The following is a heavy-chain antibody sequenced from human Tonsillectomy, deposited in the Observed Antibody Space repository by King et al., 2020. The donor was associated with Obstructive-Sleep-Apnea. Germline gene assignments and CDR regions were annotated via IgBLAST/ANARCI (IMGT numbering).Heavy chain of an antibody. J-gene: IGHJ6*02. Sequence: VQLVESGGGVVQPGGSLRLSCAASGFTCSNYNMHWVRQAPGKGLEWVAFIWYDGRSKYYSDSVKGRFSISRDNSKNTLYLQMDSLRVEDTAIYYCTKMREDTPMARVSCYGMDVWGQGTTVTV. D-gene: IGHD5-18*01. CDR2: IWYDGRSK. CDR1: GFTCSNYN. CDR3: TKMREDTPMARVSCYGMDV. V-gene: IGHV3-30*02.